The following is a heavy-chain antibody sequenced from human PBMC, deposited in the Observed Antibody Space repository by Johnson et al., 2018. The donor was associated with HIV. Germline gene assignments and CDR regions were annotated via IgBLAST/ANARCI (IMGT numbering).Heavy chain of an antibody. Sequence: QMLLVESGGGVVQPGRSLRLSCAASGFTFSSYGMHWVRQAPGKGLEWVAVIWYDGSNKYYADSVKGRFTISRDNSKNTLYLQMNSLRAEDTAVYYCAKDRGYGGNLDAFDIWGQGTMGTVSS. CDR3: AKDRGYGGNLDAFDI. V-gene: IGHV3-33*06. J-gene: IGHJ3*02. D-gene: IGHD4-23*01. CDR1: GFTFSSYG. CDR2: IWYDGSNK.